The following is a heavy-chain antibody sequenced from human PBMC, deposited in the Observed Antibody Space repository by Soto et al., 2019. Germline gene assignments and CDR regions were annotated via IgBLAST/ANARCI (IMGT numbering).Heavy chain of an antibody. CDR1: GDSVSSNSAA. V-gene: IGHV6-1*01. D-gene: IGHD3-3*01. CDR2: TYYRSKWYN. J-gene: IGHJ4*02. Sequence: SQTLSLTCAISGDSVSSNSAAWNWIRQSPSRGLEWLGRTYYRSKWYNDYAVSVKSRITINTDTSKNQFYLQLNSVTPEDTAVYYCARAGGRSGYYTGFDYWGQGTLVTVSS. CDR3: ARAGGRSGYYTGFDY.